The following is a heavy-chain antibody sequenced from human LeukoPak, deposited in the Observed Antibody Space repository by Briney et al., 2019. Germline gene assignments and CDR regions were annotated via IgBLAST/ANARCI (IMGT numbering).Heavy chain of an antibody. CDR2: INHSGST. Sequence: SETLSPTCAVYGGSFSGYYWSWIRQPPGKGLEWIGEINHSGSTNYNPSLKSRVTISVDTSKNQFSLKLSSVTAADTAVYYCARGGPYYDILTGYYPDNWFDPWGQGTLVTVYS. J-gene: IGHJ5*02. D-gene: IGHD3-9*01. CDR1: GGSFSGYY. CDR3: ARGGPYYDILTGYYPDNWFDP. V-gene: IGHV4-34*01.